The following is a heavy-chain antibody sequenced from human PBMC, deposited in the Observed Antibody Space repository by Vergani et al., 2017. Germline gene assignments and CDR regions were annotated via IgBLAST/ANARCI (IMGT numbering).Heavy chain of an antibody. V-gene: IGHV5-51*01. D-gene: IGHD2-21*02. CDR1: GYSFTSYW. CDR3: ARHGEDKNCCGDCYSSYYYGMDV. Sequence: EVQLVQSGAEVKKPGESLKISCKGSGYSFTSYWIGWVRQMPGKGLEWMGSIYPGDFDTRYSPSFQGQVTISADKSISTVYLQWSSLKASDTAMYYCARHGEDKNCCGDCYSSYYYGMDVWGQGTTVTVSS. CDR2: IYPGDFDT. J-gene: IGHJ6*02.